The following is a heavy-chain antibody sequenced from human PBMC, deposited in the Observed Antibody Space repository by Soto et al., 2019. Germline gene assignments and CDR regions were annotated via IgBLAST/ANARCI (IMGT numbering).Heavy chain of an antibody. Sequence: PGESLKISCKGSGYSFTSYWIGWVRQMPGKGLEWMGIIYPGDSDTRYSPSFQGQVTISADKSISTAYLQWSSLKASDTAMYYCARGHSDYDSRGYQSDYWGQGTLVTVSS. J-gene: IGHJ4*02. D-gene: IGHD3-22*01. CDR3: ARGHSDYDSRGYQSDY. V-gene: IGHV5-51*01. CDR2: IYPGDSDT. CDR1: GYSFTSYW.